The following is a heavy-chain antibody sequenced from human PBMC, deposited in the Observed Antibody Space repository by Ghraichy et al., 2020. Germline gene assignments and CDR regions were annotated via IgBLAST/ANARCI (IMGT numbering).Heavy chain of an antibody. Sequence: SVKVSCKASGGTFSSYAISWVRQAPGQGLEWMGGFIPILGIANYAQKFQGRVTITADKSTSTAYMELSSLRSEDTAVYYCARSDSSSWYNPLFDYWGQGTLVTVSS. CDR3: ARSDSSSWYNPLFDY. CDR1: GGTFSSYA. V-gene: IGHV1-69*10. D-gene: IGHD6-13*01. CDR2: FIPILGIA. J-gene: IGHJ4*02.